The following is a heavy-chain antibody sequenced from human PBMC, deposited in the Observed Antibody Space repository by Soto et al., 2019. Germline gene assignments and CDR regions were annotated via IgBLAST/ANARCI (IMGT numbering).Heavy chain of an antibody. J-gene: IGHJ4*02. CDR2: ISSSSSYI. Sequence: EVQVEESGGGLVKPGGSLRLSCVASGFTFSSYSMNWVRQAPGKGLEWVSSISSSSSYIYYADSVKGRFTISRDNAKNSLYLQMNSLRAEDTAMYYCAPALSGRDIPDPDYWGQGTLVTVSS. D-gene: IGHD2-2*01. CDR1: GFTFSSYS. CDR3: APALSGRDIPDPDY. V-gene: IGHV3-21*01.